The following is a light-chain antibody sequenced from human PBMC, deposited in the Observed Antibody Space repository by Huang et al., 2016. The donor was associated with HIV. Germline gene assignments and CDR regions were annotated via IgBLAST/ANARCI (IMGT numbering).Light chain of an antibody. CDR2: LAS. V-gene: IGKV1-NL1*01. CDR3: QQYFSSQRT. J-gene: IGKJ1*01. Sequence: DIQMTQSPSSLSAYVGDRVTSTCRASHGISNSLAWYQQKTGKAPKPLVYLASRLETGVSSRFSGSGSETDYTLTISSLQPEDSATYYCQQYFSSQRTFGQGTKVEIK. CDR1: HGISNS.